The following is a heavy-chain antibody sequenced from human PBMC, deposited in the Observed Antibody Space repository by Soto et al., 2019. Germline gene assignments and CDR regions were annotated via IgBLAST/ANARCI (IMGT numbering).Heavy chain of an antibody. J-gene: IGHJ5*01. Sequence: QVQLVQSGAEVKKPGSSVKVSCKASGGVFRNYAINWVRQAPGQGLEWMGGIIPVFGTADYPQKFQGRVTITADESTTTAYMELTSLKTEDTAVYFCARDRWGSYSFDSWGQGNLVTV. CDR3: ARDRWGSYSFDS. CDR2: IIPVFGTA. V-gene: IGHV1-69*01. CDR1: GGVFRNYA. D-gene: IGHD1-26*01.